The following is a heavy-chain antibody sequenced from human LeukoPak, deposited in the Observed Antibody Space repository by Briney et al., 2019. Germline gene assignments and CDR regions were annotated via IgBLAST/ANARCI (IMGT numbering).Heavy chain of an antibody. V-gene: IGHV1-8*01. CDR1: GYTFTSYD. CDR2: MNPNSGNT. Sequence: EASVKVSCKASGYTFTSYDINWVRQATGQGLEWMGWMNPNSGNTGYAQKFQGRVTMTRDTSISTAYMELSRLRSDDTAVYYCARDEGRSRPYHKNYYYYYMDVWGKGTTVTVSS. CDR3: ARDEGRSRPYHKNYYYYYMDV. J-gene: IGHJ6*03.